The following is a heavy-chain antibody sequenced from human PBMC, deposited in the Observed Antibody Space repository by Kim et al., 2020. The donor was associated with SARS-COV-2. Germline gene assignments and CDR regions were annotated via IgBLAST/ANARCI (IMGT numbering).Heavy chain of an antibody. J-gene: IGHJ6*02. D-gene: IGHD3-10*01. V-gene: IGHV1-69*13. CDR3: AFSYYYGSAPQRMGMDV. Sequence: SVKVSCKASGGTFSSYAISWVRQAPGQGLEWMGGIIPIFGTANYAQKFQGRVTITADESTSTAYMELSSLRSEDTAVYYCAFSYYYGSAPQRMGMDVWGQGTTVTVSS. CDR2: IIPIFGTA. CDR1: GGTFSSYA.